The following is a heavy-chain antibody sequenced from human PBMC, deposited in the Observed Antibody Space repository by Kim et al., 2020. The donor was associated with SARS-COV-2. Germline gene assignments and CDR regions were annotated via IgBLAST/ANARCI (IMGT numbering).Heavy chain of an antibody. D-gene: IGHD3-10*01. Sequence: GGSLRLSCAASGFTFSFYSMNWVRQAPGKGLEWLSYISSSSGTIYYADSVKGRFTISRDNAKTSLYLQMISLRDEDTAVYYCVRDPSRFYYAPGSYDEGVDGLDVWGQGTTVSVSS. J-gene: IGHJ6*02. CDR2: ISSSSGTI. V-gene: IGHV3-48*02. CDR3: VRDPSRFYYAPGSYDEGVDGLDV. CDR1: GFTFSFYS.